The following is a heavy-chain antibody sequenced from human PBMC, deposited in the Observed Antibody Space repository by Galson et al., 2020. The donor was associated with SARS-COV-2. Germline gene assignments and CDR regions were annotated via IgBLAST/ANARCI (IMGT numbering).Heavy chain of an antibody. D-gene: IGHD3-10*01. CDR2: LNPNSGGT. CDR1: GYTFTGHY. CDR3: ARAGQSPDYYYYYNLDV. J-gene: IGHJ6*02. Sequence: ASVKVSCKPSGYTFTGHYMHWVRQAPGQGLEWMGWLNPNSGGTQYAQQFQGRVTMTRDTSISTAYMELSRLRSDDTAIYYCARAGQSPDYYYYYNLDVWGQGTTVTVSS. V-gene: IGHV1-2*02.